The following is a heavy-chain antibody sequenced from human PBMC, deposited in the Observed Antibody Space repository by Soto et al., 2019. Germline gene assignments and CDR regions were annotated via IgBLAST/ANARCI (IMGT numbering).Heavy chain of an antibody. V-gene: IGHV4-34*01. Sequence: SETLSLTCAVYGGSFSGYYWTWIRQPPGTGLEWIGEINHSGSTNYNPSLKSRVTISVDTSKNQFSLKLNSVTAADTAVYYCASRHSSPYFDYWGQGTLVTVYS. CDR1: GGSFSGYY. CDR2: INHSGST. J-gene: IGHJ4*02. D-gene: IGHD6-13*01. CDR3: ASRHSSPYFDY.